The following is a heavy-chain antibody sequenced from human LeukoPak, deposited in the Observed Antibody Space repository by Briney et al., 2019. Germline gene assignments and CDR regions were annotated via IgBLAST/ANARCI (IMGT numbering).Heavy chain of an antibody. J-gene: IGHJ3*01. Sequence: SETLSLTCTVSGGSISSYYWTWIRQPPGKGLEWIGDIYITGSTNYNPYLKRRVTMSVDTSKNQFSLRLSSVTAADTAVYYCARVRIGETSYDASDVWGLGAMVTVSS. CDR2: IYITGST. D-gene: IGHD1-26*01. CDR3: ARVRIGETSYDASDV. V-gene: IGHV4-59*13. CDR1: GGSISSYY.